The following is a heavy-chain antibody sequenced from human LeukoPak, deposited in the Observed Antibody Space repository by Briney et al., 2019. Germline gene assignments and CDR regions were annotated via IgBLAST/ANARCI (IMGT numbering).Heavy chain of an antibody. V-gene: IGHV3-21*01. CDR1: GFTFSSYS. J-gene: IGHJ3*02. D-gene: IGHD1-14*01. Sequence: EGSLRLSCAASGFTFSSYSMNWVRQAPGKGLERVSSISSRSSNIYHADSVKGRFTISRDNAKNSLYLQMNSLRAEDTAVYYCARDEGSQPRNDAFDIWGQGTMVTVSS. CDR2: ISSRSSNI. CDR3: ARDEGSQPRNDAFDI.